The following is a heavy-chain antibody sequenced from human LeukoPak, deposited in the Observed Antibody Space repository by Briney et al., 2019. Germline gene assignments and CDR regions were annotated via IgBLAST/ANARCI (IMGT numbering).Heavy chain of an antibody. CDR2: ISSSSSYI. Sequence: GGSLRLSCAASGFTFSSYSMNWVRQAPWKRLEWVSSISSSSSYIYYADSVKGRFTISRDNAKNSLYLQMNSLRAEDTAVYYCAGDRRLYYYGSGIKTTWGQGTLVTVSS. D-gene: IGHD3-10*01. J-gene: IGHJ4*02. CDR1: GFTFSSYS. V-gene: IGHV3-21*01. CDR3: AGDRRLYYYGSGIKTT.